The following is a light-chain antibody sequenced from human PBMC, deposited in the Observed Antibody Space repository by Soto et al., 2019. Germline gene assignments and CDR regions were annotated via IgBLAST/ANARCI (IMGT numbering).Light chain of an antibody. CDR2: GAS. CDR1: QSVSSSY. CDR3: QQYDGSRS. V-gene: IGKV3-20*01. Sequence: EIVVTQSPYTLSLSPEEKATLSCRASQSVSSSYLAWYQQKPGQAPRLLIYGASSRATGIPDRFSGGGSGTDFTLTISRLEPEDFAVYYCQQYDGSRSFGQGTKVDIK. J-gene: IGKJ1*01.